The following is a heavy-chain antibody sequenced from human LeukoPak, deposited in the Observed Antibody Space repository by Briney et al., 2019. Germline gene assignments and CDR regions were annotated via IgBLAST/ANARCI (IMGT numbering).Heavy chain of an antibody. CDR3: ARSSRELGGYAPWELMPPFDY. CDR2: ISSSSSTI. D-gene: IGHD1-7*01. J-gene: IGHJ4*02. V-gene: IGHV3-48*01. Sequence: GGSLRLSCAASRFTFRNYAMNWVRQAPGKGLEWVSYISSSSSTIYYADSVKGRFTISRDNAKNSLYLQMNSLRAEDTAVYYCARSSRELGGYAPWELMPPFDYWGQGTLVTVSS. CDR1: RFTFRNYA.